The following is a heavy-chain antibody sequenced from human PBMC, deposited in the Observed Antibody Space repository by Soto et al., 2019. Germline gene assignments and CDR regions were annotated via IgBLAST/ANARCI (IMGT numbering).Heavy chain of an antibody. V-gene: IGHV4-59*01. Sequence: PSETLSLTCTVSGGSISSYYWSWIRQPPGKGLEWIGYIYYSGSTNYNPSLKSRVTISVDTSKNQFSLKLSSVTAADTAVYYCARIFSSEYYYYYGMDVCGQGTTVTVSS. CDR2: IYYSGST. J-gene: IGHJ6*02. CDR1: GGSISSYY. D-gene: IGHD6-25*01. CDR3: ARIFSSEYYYYYGMDV.